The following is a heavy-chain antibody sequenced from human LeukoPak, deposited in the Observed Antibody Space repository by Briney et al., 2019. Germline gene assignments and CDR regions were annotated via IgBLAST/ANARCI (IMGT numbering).Heavy chain of an antibody. CDR3: ARSRWYGGNSGPCDGYDV. J-gene: IGHJ3*01. CDR1: GYIFTGYY. Sequence: ASVKVSCKASGYIFTGYYIHWVRQAPGQGLEWMGWMNPNTGGTKYAQQFQGRVAMTRDTSIATVYMDLSSLTSDDTAVYFCARSRWYGGNSGPCDGYDVWGQGTLVIVSS. V-gene: IGHV1-2*02. CDR2: MNPNTGGT. D-gene: IGHD4-23*01.